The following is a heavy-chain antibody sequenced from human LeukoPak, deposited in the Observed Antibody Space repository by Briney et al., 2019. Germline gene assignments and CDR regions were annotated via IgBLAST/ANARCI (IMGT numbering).Heavy chain of an antibody. CDR3: ARAYCSSTSCYFWIYYYYGMDV. CDR2: MNPNSGNT. D-gene: IGHD2-2*01. Sequence: ASVKVSCKASGYTFTSYDINWVRQATGQGLEWMGWMNPNSGNTGYAQKFQGRVTMTRNTSISTACMELSSLRSEDTAVYYCARAYCSSTSCYFWIYYYYGMDVWGQGTTVTVSS. J-gene: IGHJ6*02. CDR1: GYTFTSYD. V-gene: IGHV1-8*01.